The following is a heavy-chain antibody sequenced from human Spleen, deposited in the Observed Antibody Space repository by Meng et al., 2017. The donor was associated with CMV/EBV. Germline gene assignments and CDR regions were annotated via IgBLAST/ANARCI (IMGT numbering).Heavy chain of an antibody. Sequence: QVQLQQWGAGLLKPSETLSLTCAVYGGSFSGYYWSWIRQPPGKGLEWIGEINHSGSTNYNPSLKSRVTMTRDTSTSTVYMELSSLRSEDTAVYYCARDQGDSYFDYWGQGTLVTVSS. CDR1: GGSFSGYY. D-gene: IGHD2-21*02. CDR3: ARDQGDSYFDY. CDR2: INHSGST. J-gene: IGHJ4*02. V-gene: IGHV4-34*01.